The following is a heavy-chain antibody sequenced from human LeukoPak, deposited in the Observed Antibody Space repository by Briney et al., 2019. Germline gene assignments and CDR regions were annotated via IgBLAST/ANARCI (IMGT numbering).Heavy chain of an antibody. CDR2: IIPIVGTA. CDR3: ARDGGRPGRNHYFDY. D-gene: IGHD1-14*01. V-gene: IGHV1-69*13. CDR1: GGTFSSYA. Sequence: ASVKVSCKASGGTFSSYAISWVRQAPGQGLEWMGGIIPIVGTANYAQKFQGRVTITADESTSTAYMELSSLRSEDTAVYYCARDGGRPGRNHYFDYWGQGTLVTVSS. J-gene: IGHJ4*02.